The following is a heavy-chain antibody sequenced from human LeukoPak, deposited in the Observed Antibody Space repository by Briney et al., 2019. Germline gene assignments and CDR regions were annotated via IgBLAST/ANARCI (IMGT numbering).Heavy chain of an antibody. Sequence: GGSLRLSCAASGFTFSSYSMNWVRQAPGKGLEWVSSISSSSSYIYYADSVKSRFTISRDNAKNSLYLQMNSLRAEDTAVYYCARDPPDIVVVVAAKEDWFDPWGQGTLVTVSS. CDR1: GFTFSSYS. V-gene: IGHV3-21*01. CDR3: ARDPPDIVVVVAAKEDWFDP. J-gene: IGHJ5*02. CDR2: ISSSSSYI. D-gene: IGHD2-15*01.